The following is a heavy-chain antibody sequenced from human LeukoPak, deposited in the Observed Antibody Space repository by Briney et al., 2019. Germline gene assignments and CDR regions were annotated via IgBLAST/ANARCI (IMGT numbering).Heavy chain of an antibody. J-gene: IGHJ4*02. D-gene: IGHD3-3*01. CDR3: ARDRGFWSGYSNDY. Sequence: SSETLSLTCTVSGYSISSGYYWGWIRQPPGKGLEWIGSIYHSGIAYYNPPLKSRVTISVDTSKNQFSLKLSSVTAADTAVYYCARDRGFWSGYSNDYWGQGTLVTVSS. CDR2: IYHSGIA. CDR1: GYSISSGYY. V-gene: IGHV4-38-2*02.